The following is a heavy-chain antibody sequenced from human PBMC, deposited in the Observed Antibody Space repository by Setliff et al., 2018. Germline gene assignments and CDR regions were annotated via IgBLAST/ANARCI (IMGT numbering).Heavy chain of an antibody. CDR1: GFSLNTAGMC. CDR3: AREPRAVTGSTGAIDY. Sequence: SGPTLVNPTQTLTLTCTFSGFSLNTAGMCVTWIRQPPGKALEWLVRIDWDDDKYYSTSLKTRLPISKDTSKNQVVLTMTDMDPVDTATYYCAREPRAVTGSTGAIDYWGPGTLVTVS. D-gene: IGHD1-7*01. V-gene: IGHV2-70*11. CDR2: IDWDDDK. J-gene: IGHJ4*01.